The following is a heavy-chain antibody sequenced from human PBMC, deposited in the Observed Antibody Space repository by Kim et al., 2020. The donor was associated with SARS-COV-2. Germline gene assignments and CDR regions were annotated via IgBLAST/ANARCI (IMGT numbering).Heavy chain of an antibody. CDR3: ARGMDTAFDS. Sequence: GSLRLSCAASGFTVNSNFMTWIRQSPGRGLEWVAVIYSGGSISYGESVKDRFSISRDTFRNRVYLQMNSLKVEDTAVYYCARGMDTAFDSWGQGTLVTV. CDR1: GFTVNSNF. J-gene: IGHJ4*02. V-gene: IGHV3-66*01. CDR2: IYSGGSI. D-gene: IGHD5-18*01.